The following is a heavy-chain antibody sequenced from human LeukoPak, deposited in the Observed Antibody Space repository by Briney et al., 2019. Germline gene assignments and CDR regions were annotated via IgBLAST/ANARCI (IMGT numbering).Heavy chain of an antibody. Sequence: GGSLRLSCAASGFTFSSYEMNWVRQGPGKGLEWISYITTTDTTKYYTDSVKGRFTISRDNAKNSPYLQMHSLRAEDTAVYYCARGGFVFDIWGQGTVVTVSS. D-gene: IGHD3-10*01. J-gene: IGHJ3*02. CDR1: GFTFSSYE. CDR2: ITTTDTTK. CDR3: ARGGFVFDI. V-gene: IGHV3-48*03.